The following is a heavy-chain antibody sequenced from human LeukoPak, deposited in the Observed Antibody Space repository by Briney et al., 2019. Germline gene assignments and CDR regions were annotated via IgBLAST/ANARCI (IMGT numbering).Heavy chain of an antibody. D-gene: IGHD3-3*01. CDR3: AREIFLDDSSYYYYGMDV. Sequence: PGGSLRLSCAASGFTFSSYGMHWVRQAPGKGLEWVAVIWYDGSNKYYADSVKGRFTISRDNSKNTLYLQMNSLRAEDTAVYYCAREIFLDDSSYYYYGMDVGGQGTTVTVSS. CDR1: GFTFSSYG. CDR2: IWYDGSNK. V-gene: IGHV3-33*01. J-gene: IGHJ6*02.